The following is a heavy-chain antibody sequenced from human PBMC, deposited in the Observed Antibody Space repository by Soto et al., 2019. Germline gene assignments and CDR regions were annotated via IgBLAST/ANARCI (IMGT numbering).Heavy chain of an antibody. D-gene: IGHD3-3*01. CDR1: GGSISRGGYY. Sequence: PSETLSPTCSVSGGSISRGGYYWSWIRQNPGKGLEWIGEINHTGGTQYKQSLKSRVNMSVDTYKKQFSLRLTSLPAAETAIYYCANRITVFGLMIPQLAPWGQG. CDR3: ANRITVFGLMIPQLAP. V-gene: IGHV4-31*03. CDR2: INHTGGT. J-gene: IGHJ5*02.